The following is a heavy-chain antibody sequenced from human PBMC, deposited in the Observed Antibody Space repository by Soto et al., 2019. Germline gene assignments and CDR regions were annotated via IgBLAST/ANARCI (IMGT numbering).Heavy chain of an antibody. V-gene: IGHV1-69*01. CDR3: ARDRDDYGSGNYYNRIDF. Sequence: QVQLVQSGAEVKKPGSSVKVSCKASGGIFSTYAISWLRQAPGQGLEWMGGIIPIFGTPNYAQRFQGRVTITADEPTSTAYMELSRLRSEDTAVHYCARDRDDYGSGNYYNRIDFWGQGTLVTVSS. J-gene: IGHJ4*02. D-gene: IGHD3-10*01. CDR2: IIPIFGTP. CDR1: GGIFSTYA.